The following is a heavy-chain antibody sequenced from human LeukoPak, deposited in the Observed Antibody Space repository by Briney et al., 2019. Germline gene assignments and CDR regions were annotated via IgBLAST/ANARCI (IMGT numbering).Heavy chain of an antibody. CDR1: GFTLSSYW. CDR2: IKDDGSDK. V-gene: IGHV3-7*01. J-gene: IGHJ4*02. CDR3: ADLGSRD. D-gene: IGHD3-16*01. Sequence: GGSLRLSCGASGFTLSSYWMTWVRQAPGKGLEWVATIKDDGSDKYYVDSVKGRFTISRDNAKKSLWLQMNSLRVEDTAMYYCADLGSRDWGQGTLVTVSS.